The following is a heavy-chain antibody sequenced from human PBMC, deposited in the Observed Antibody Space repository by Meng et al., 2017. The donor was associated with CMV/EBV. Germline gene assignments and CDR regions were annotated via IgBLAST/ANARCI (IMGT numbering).Heavy chain of an antibody. CDR2: ISYDGSNK. CDR3: ARDYDF. Sequence: RSLRLCCAASGFNFSSYAMHWVRQAPGKGLEWVAVISYDGSNKYYADSVKGRFTISRDNSKNTLYLQMNSLRAEDTAVYYCARDYDFWGQGTLVTVSS. D-gene: IGHD3-3*01. CDR1: GFNFSSYA. J-gene: IGHJ4*02. V-gene: IGHV3-30*04.